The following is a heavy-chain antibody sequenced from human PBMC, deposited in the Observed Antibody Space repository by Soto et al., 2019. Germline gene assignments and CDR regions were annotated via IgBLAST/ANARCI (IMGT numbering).Heavy chain of an antibody. V-gene: IGHV3-30-3*01. Sequence: PGGSMRLSCTSSGVPFGIYAMHWVRQAPGKGLEWVAVISYDGSNKYYADSVKGRFTISRDNSKNTLYLQMNSLRAEDTAVYYCAREMDIVVVPAARYWGQGTLVTVSS. CDR1: GVPFGIYA. D-gene: IGHD2-2*03. CDR2: ISYDGSNK. J-gene: IGHJ4*02. CDR3: AREMDIVVVPAARY.